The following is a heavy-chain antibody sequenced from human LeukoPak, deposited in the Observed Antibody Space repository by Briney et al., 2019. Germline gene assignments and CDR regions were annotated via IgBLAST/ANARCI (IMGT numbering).Heavy chain of an antibody. V-gene: IGHV4-39*01. CDR2: IYYSGST. D-gene: IGHD5-18*01. Sequence: SETLSLTCTVSGGSISSSSYYWGWIRQPPGKGLEWIGSIYYSGSTYYNPSLKSRVTISVDTSKNQFSLKLSSVTAADTAVYYCARGGYSYVRSRGAFDIWGQGTMVTVSS. CDR3: ARGGYSYVRSRGAFDI. CDR1: GGSISSSSYY. J-gene: IGHJ3*02.